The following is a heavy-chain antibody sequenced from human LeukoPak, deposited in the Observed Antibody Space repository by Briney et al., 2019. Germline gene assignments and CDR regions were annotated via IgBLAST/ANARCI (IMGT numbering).Heavy chain of an antibody. CDR1: GYTFTSYY. CDR2: INTNTGNP. Sequence: XSVKVXCKASGYTFTSYYMHWVRQAPGQGLEWMGWINTNTGNPTYAQGFTGRVVFSLDTSVSTAYLQMRRLKGGDTAVYYCARLRGSSWYYFDYWGQGTLVTVSS. V-gene: IGHV7-4-1*02. J-gene: IGHJ4*02. D-gene: IGHD6-13*01. CDR3: ARLRGSSWYYFDY.